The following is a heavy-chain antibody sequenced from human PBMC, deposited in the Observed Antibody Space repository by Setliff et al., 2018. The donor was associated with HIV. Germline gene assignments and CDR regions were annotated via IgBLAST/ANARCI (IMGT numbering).Heavy chain of an antibody. V-gene: IGHV3-74*03. Sequence: GGSLRLSCAASGFTFSNSWMHWVRQAPGKGLVWVSRSNTDGSSATYADSVKGRFTNSRDNAKNTLYLQMDSLRAEDTAVYYCAKCGGVTCYSASWYFDYWGQGTLVTVSS. CDR3: AKCGGVTCYSASWYFDY. J-gene: IGHJ4*02. CDR1: GFTFSNSW. D-gene: IGHD2-15*01. CDR2: SNTDGSSA.